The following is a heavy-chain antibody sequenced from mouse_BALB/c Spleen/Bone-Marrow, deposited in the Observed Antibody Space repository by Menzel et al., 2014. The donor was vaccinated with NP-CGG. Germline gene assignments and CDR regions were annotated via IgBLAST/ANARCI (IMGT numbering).Heavy chain of an antibody. CDR3: AIKSYEGAFAY. J-gene: IGHJ3*01. Sequence: LQQSGPELVKPGASVEISCKASGYSFTGYNMNWVQQSNGKSLEWTGNIDPYYGNTTYNQKFKGKATLTVDKSSSTAYLQLKSMTSENSVVYDCAIKSYEGAFAYWGQGTLVT. CDR2: IDPYYGNT. D-gene: IGHD2-10*02. CDR1: GYSFTGYN. V-gene: IGHV1-39*01.